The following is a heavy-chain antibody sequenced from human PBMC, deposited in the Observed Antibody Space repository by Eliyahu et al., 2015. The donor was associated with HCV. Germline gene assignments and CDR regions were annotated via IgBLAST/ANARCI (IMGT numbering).Heavy chain of an antibody. V-gene: IGHV4-59*01. CDR3: ASGGGGIAVAGTGGWFDP. CDR2: IHYSGST. Sequence: QVQLQESGPGLVKPSETLSLTCTVSGGSITTYYWSWIRQPPGKGLEWIGYIHYSGSTNYXPSLKSRVTISLDTSKNQFSLNLTSVTATDSAVYYCASGGGGIAVAGTGGWFDPWGQGTLVTVSS. J-gene: IGHJ5*02. CDR1: GGSITTYY. D-gene: IGHD6-19*01.